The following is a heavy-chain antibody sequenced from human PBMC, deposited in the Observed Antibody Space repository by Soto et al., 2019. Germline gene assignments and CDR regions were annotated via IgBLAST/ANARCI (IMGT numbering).Heavy chain of an antibody. CDR3: ARSEDSSGWFFDY. CDR2: IIPILGMA. V-gene: IGHV1-69*02. CDR1: GGTFSSYT. J-gene: IGHJ4*02. D-gene: IGHD6-19*01. Sequence: SVKVSCKASGGTFSSYTISWVRQAPGQGLEWMGRIIPILGMANYAQKFQGRVTITADKSTSTADMELSSLRSEDTAVYYCARSEDSSGWFFDYWGQGTLVTVSS.